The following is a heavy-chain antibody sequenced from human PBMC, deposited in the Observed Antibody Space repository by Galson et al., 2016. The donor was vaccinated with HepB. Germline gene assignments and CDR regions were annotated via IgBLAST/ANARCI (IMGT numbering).Heavy chain of an antibody. CDR2: IYPGDSDT. CDR1: GYSFTNYW. D-gene: IGHD2-2*02. Sequence: SGAEVKKPGESLKISCKGSGYSFTNYWIGWVRQMPGKGLEWMGIIYPGDSDTRYNPSFQGPVTISADKSISTAYLQWSSLGASDTAMYYCARIIARDCTSTSCYKHYYHGMDVWGQGTTVTVSS. J-gene: IGHJ6*02. V-gene: IGHV5-51*01. CDR3: ARIIARDCTSTSCYKHYYHGMDV.